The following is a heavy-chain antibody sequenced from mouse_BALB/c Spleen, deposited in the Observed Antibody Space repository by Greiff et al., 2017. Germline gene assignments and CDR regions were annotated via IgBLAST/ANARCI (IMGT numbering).Heavy chain of an antibody. V-gene: IGHV5-6-5*01. Sequence: EVHLVESGGGLVKPGGSLKLSCAASGFTFSSYAMAWVRQTPEKRLEWVASISSGGSTYYPDSVKGRFTISRDNARNILYLQMSSLRSEDTAMYYCAREIEGGAMDYWGQGTSVTVAS. CDR2: ISSGGST. CDR1: GFTFSSYA. CDR3: AREIEGGAMDY. J-gene: IGHJ4*01.